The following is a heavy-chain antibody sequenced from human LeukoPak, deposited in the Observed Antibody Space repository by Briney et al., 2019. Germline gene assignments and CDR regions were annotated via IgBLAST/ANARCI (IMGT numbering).Heavy chain of an antibody. V-gene: IGHV4-61*03. D-gene: IGHD3-10*01. CDR2: IYYTGKT. Sequence: SETLSLTCTVSGDSVSNGNYYWSWLRQPPGKALEWIGYIYYTGKTYYNPSLGGRVTILVDTSRNHFSVKLSSVTAADTAVYYCARTNSVRSRPYYYGSGIDYWGQGTLVTVSS. CDR3: ARTNSVRSRPYYYGSGIDY. CDR1: GDSVSNGNYY. J-gene: IGHJ4*02.